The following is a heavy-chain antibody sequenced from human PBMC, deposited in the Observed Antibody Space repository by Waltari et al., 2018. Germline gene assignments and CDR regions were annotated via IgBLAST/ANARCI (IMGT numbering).Heavy chain of an antibody. CDR1: GGTFSSYT. D-gene: IGHD6-13*01. CDR3: ARASRPPGIAAAGSLDYFDY. CDR2: IIPILGIA. J-gene: IGHJ4*02. V-gene: IGHV1-69*02. Sequence: QVQLVQSGAEVKKPGSSVKVSCKASGGTFSSYTISWVRQAPGQGLEWMGRIIPILGIANYAQKFQCRVTITADKSTSTAYMELSSLRSEDTAVYYCARASRPPGIAAAGSLDYFDYWGQGTLVTVSS.